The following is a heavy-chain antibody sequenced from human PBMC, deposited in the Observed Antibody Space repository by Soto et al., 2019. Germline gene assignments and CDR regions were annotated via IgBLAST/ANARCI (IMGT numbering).Heavy chain of an antibody. CDR3: ARRITRVRGPYYYYAMDG. V-gene: IGHV3-48*02. J-gene: IGHJ6*02. Sequence: GWSLRLSCAASGFTFSSHTMNWVRQAPGKGLEWISYITSTSSTKNYADSVEGRFTISRDNANNSLYLQMNSLRDEDTAVYYCARRITRVRGPYYYYAMDGWGPGHTVTV. CDR2: ITSTSSTK. CDR1: GFTFSSHT. D-gene: IGHD3-10*01.